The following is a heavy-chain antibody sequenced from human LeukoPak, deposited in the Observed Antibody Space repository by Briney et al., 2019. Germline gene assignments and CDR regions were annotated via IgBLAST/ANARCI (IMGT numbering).Heavy chain of an antibody. Sequence: PGGSLRPSCAASAFTFSGFAMSWVRRTPGKGLEWVSGISGSGDNTLYADSVKGRFTISRDNSKNTLYLEMNSLRAEATAIYYCAKMKGHPLPKYYMDVWGQGTTVTVSS. CDR1: AFTFSGFA. D-gene: IGHD1-26*01. CDR3: AKMKGHPLPKYYMDV. V-gene: IGHV3-23*01. CDR2: ISGSGDNT. J-gene: IGHJ6*01.